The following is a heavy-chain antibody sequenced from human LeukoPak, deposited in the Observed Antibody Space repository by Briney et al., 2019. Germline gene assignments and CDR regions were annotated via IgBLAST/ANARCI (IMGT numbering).Heavy chain of an antibody. CDR2: INPSGGST. V-gene: IGHV1-46*01. J-gene: IGHJ4*02. Sequence: ASVKVSCKASGYTFTSYSMNWVRQAPGQGLGWMGIINPSGGSTNYAQKFQGRVTMTRDTSTSTVYMEMSSLRSEDTAVYYCARDINYDYWGQGTLVTVSS. CDR3: ARDINYDY. D-gene: IGHD1-7*01. CDR1: GYTFTSYS.